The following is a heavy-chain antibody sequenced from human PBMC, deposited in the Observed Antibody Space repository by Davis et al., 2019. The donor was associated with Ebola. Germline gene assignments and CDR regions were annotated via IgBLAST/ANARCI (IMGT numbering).Heavy chain of an antibody. J-gene: IGHJ4*02. CDR1: GFTFSDYA. Sequence: PGGSLRLSCAASGFTFSDYALHWVRQAPVKGLEWVAVISHDGSNTYYADSVKGRFTISRDNYGSTLYLQMNSLRAEDTAVYYCTREDWGSSYFDFWGQGTLVTVSS. CDR3: TREDWGSSYFDF. CDR2: ISHDGSNT. V-gene: IGHV3-30-3*01. D-gene: IGHD7-27*01.